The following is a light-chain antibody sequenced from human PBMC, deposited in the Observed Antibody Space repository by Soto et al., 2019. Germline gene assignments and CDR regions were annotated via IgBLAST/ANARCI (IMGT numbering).Light chain of an antibody. CDR1: NSNLGAGYD. V-gene: IGLV1-40*01. J-gene: IGLJ3*02. CDR3: QAYDYSMTAFV. CDR2: GNR. Sequence: QSVLTQPPPVSGAPGQRVTISCTGNNSNLGAGYDVHWYQQLPGAAPKLVIFGNRNRPSGVPERFSGSKSGTSASLAITGLQAEDEADYYCQAYDYSMTAFVFGGGTKVTVL.